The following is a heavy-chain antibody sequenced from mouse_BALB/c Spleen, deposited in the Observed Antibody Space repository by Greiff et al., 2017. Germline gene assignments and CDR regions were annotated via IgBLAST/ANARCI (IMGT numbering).Heavy chain of an antibody. D-gene: IGHD2-4*01. Sequence: QVQLKQSGAELVRPGTSVKVSCKASGYAFTNYLIEWVKQRPGQGLEWIGVINPGSGGTNYNEKFKGKATLTADKSSSTAYMQLSSLTSDDSAVYFCARIYDYDVGDYWGQGTTLTVSS. CDR1: GYAFTNYL. CDR2: INPGSGGT. V-gene: IGHV1-54*01. J-gene: IGHJ2*01. CDR3: ARIYDYDVGDY.